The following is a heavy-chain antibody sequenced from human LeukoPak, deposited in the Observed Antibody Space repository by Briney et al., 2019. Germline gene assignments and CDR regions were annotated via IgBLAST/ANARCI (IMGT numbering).Heavy chain of an antibody. D-gene: IGHD6-13*01. Sequence: GSSVKVSCKASGGTFSSYAISWVRPAPGQGLAWMGRIIPILGIANYAQKFQGRVTITADKSTSTAYMELSSLRSEDTAVYYCARIAAAGYFDYWGQGTLVTVSS. CDR2: IIPILGIA. CDR1: GGTFSSYA. CDR3: ARIAAAGYFDY. J-gene: IGHJ4*02. V-gene: IGHV1-69*04.